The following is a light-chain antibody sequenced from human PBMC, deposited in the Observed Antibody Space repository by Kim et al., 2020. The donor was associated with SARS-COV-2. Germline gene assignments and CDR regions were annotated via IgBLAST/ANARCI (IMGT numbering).Light chain of an antibody. CDR3: NSRASNDNVV. J-gene: IGLJ2*01. V-gene: IGLV3-19*01. CDR2: SKN. CDR1: SLRSYY. Sequence: SSELTQDPAVSVALGQTVRITCQGDSLRSYYATWYQQKPGQAPILVIYSKNNRPSGIPDRFSGSSSGNTASLTITGTQAGDEADYYFNSRASNDNVVFGG.